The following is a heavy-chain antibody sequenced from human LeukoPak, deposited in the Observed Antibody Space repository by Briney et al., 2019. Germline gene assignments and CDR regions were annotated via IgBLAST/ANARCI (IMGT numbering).Heavy chain of an antibody. V-gene: IGHV1-18*01. D-gene: IGHD3-10*01. CDR2: ISAYNGNT. CDR1: GYTFTSYG. Sequence: ASVKVSFKASGYTFTSYGISWVRQAPGQGLEWMGWISAYNGNTNYAQKLQGRVTMTTDTSTSTAYMELRSLRSDDTAVYYCAREWFGEYQFDYWGQGTLVTVSS. CDR3: AREWFGEYQFDY. J-gene: IGHJ4*02.